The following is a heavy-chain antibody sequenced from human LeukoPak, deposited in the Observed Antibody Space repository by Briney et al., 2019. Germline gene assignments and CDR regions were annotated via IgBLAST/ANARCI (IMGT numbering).Heavy chain of an antibody. Sequence: GSLRLSCAASGFTFNSYGMSWVRQAPGKGLEGVSATSSSDPGTYHADSVRGRFTISRDNSKNTLDLQMNSLRAEDAAVYYCARAPVTSCSGVLCYPFDQWGQGTLVTVSS. D-gene: IGHD2-15*01. J-gene: IGHJ4*02. V-gene: IGHV3-23*01. CDR2: TSSSDPGT. CDR3: ARAPVTSCSGVLCYPFDQ. CDR1: GFTFNSYG.